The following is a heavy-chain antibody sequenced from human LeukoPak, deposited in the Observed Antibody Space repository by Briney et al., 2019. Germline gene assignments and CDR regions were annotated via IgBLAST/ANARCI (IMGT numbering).Heavy chain of an antibody. CDR2: IWYDVNNK. CDR3: ARDRGSREDGMDV. J-gene: IGHJ6*02. CDR1: GFTFSSYG. V-gene: IGHV3-33*01. D-gene: IGHD1-26*01. Sequence: GGSLRLSCAASGFTFSSYGMHWVRQAPGKGLEWVAVIWYDVNNKYYADFVKGRFTISRDNSKNTLYLQMNSLRAEDTAVYNCARDRGSREDGMDVWGQGTTVTVSS.